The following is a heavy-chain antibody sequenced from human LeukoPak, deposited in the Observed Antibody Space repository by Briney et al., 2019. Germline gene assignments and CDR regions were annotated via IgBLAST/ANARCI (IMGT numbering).Heavy chain of an antibody. Sequence: GGSLRLSCAASRFTFSSYGMHWVRQAPGKGLEWVSAISGSGGSTYYADSVKGRFTISRDNSKNTLYLQMNSLRAEDTAVYYCAKDREGNNDYWGQGTLVTVSS. CDR3: AKDREGNNDY. CDR1: RFTFSSYG. D-gene: IGHD4-23*01. CDR2: ISGSGGST. V-gene: IGHV3-23*01. J-gene: IGHJ4*02.